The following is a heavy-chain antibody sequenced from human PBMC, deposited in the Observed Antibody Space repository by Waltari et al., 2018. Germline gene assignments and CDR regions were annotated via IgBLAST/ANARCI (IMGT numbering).Heavy chain of an antibody. D-gene: IGHD2-15*01. CDR3: ARGIVVVVAATPNWFDP. J-gene: IGHJ5*02. CDR2: MYSSGGS. CDR1: RGSISIGSYS. Sequence: QVQLQESGPGLVKPSQTLSLPCTVSRGSISIGSYSWSWIRQHPGKGLEWIGYMYSSGGSYYNPSLRNRVNISIDASKNQFSLKLTSVTAADTAMYYCARGIVVVVAATPNWFDPWGQGTQVTVSS. V-gene: IGHV4-31*03.